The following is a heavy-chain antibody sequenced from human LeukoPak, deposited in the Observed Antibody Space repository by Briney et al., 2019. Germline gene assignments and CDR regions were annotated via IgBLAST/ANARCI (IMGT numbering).Heavy chain of an antibody. CDR1: GYTFTSYY. CDR3: ARDGGSSTKEPTGGYYYYGMDV. D-gene: IGHD1-1*01. Sequence: ASVKDSCKASGYTFTSYYMHWVRQAPGQGLEWMGIINPSGGSTSYAQKFQGRVTMTRDTSTSTVYMELSSLRSEDTAVYYCARDGGSSTKEPTGGYYYYGMDVWGQGTTVTVSS. CDR2: INPSGGST. J-gene: IGHJ6*02. V-gene: IGHV1-46*01.